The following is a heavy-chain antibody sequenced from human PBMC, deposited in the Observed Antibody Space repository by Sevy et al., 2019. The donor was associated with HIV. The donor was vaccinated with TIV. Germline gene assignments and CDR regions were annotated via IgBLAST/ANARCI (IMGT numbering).Heavy chain of an antibody. J-gene: IGHJ4*02. CDR1: GFTFSSYV. D-gene: IGHD3-22*01. V-gene: IGHV3-23*01. CDR3: AKVRSTMIPGTGNFDY. CDR2: VSASGIST. Sequence: GGSLRLSCAASGFTFSSYVMSWVRQAPGKGLQWVSAVSASGISTYYTDSVKGRFTISRDNSKNMLHMQMNSLRAEDTAVYYCAKVRSTMIPGTGNFDYWGQGTLVTVSS.